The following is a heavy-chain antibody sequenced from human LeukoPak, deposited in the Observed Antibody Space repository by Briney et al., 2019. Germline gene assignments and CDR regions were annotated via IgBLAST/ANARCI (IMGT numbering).Heavy chain of an antibody. CDR1: GFTFSSYG. CDR2: ISYDGSNK. D-gene: IGHD6-13*01. Sequence: PGRSLRLSCAASGFTFSSYGMHWVRQAPGKGLEWVAVISYDGSNKYYADSVKGRFTISRDNSKTTLYLQMNSLRAEDTAVYYCAKNGGYSSSCYCGYWGQGTLVTVSS. CDR3: AKNGGYSSSCYCGY. V-gene: IGHV3-30*18. J-gene: IGHJ4*02.